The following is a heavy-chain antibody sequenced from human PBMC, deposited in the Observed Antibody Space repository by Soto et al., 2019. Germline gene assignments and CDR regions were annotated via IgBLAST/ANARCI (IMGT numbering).Heavy chain of an antibody. J-gene: IGHJ6*02. V-gene: IGHV3-30*04. D-gene: IGHD5-18*01. CDR2: ISYDGSNK. CDR3: ARVPNSDTAGYYYGMDV. CDR1: GFTFSSYA. Sequence: GGSLRLSCAASGFTFSSYAMHWVRQAPGKGLEWVAVISYDGSNKYYADSVKGRFTISRDNSKNTLYLQMNSLRAEDTAVYYCARVPNSDTAGYYYGMDVWGQGTTVTVSS.